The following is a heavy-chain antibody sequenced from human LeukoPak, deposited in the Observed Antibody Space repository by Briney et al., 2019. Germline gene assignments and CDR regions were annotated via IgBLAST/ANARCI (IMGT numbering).Heavy chain of an antibody. V-gene: IGHV4-4*02. CDR3: ARGYSYYYYYMDV. J-gene: IGHJ6*03. Sequence: SETLSLTCAVSSGSIFSSNWWSWVRPPPGKGLEWIGQIFHSGSTTYSPSLKSRVTISVDKSKNQFSLRLTSVTAADTAVYYCARGYSYYYYYMDVWGKGTTVTVSS. CDR2: IFHSGST. D-gene: IGHD4-11*01. CDR1: SGSIFSSNW.